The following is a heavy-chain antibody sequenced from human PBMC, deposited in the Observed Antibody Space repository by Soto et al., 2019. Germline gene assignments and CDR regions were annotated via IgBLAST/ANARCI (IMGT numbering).Heavy chain of an antibody. V-gene: IGHV5-51*01. Sequence: LVESLKISCKGSGYSFTSYWIGWVRQMPGKGLEWMGIIYPGDSDTRYSPSFQGQVTISADKSISTAYLQWSSLKASDTAMYYWARPIAAAVDYWGQGTLVTVSS. CDR1: GYSFTSYW. J-gene: IGHJ4*02. D-gene: IGHD6-13*01. CDR2: IYPGDSDT. CDR3: ARPIAAAVDY.